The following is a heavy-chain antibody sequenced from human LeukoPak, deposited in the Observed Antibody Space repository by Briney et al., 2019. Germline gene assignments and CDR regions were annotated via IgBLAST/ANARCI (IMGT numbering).Heavy chain of an antibody. Sequence: SETLTLTCAVYGGSFSGYYWSWIRQPPGKGLEWIGEINHSGSTNYNPSLKSRVTISVDTSKNQFSLKLSSVTAADTAVYYCARGLSAVVYWGQGTLVTVSS. J-gene: IGHJ4*02. D-gene: IGHD3-16*02. CDR3: ARGLSAVVY. V-gene: IGHV4-34*01. CDR1: GGSFSGYY. CDR2: INHSGST.